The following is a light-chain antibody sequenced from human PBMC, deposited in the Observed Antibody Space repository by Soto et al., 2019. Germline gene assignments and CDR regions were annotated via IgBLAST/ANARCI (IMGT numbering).Light chain of an antibody. CDR1: QSVSSY. CDR3: QQRSNWPLT. J-gene: IGKJ3*01. Sequence: ESVLTQSPTPLSLSPGYRATLSCRASQSVSSYLAWYKQKPGQAPRVISYEASNRATGIPARFSGSGSGTEFTLTISSLEPEDFAVYYCQQRSNWPLTFGPGTNVEI. V-gene: IGKV3-11*01. CDR2: EAS.